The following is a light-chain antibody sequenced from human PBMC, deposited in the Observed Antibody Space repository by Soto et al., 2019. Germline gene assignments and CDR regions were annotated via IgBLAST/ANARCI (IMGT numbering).Light chain of an antibody. J-gene: IGKJ4*01. CDR3: QQRSTWPLT. CDR1: QSVSRY. Sequence: IVLTQSPATLSLSPGERATLSCRSSQSVSRYLAWYQQKPGQAPRLLIYDASNRTTGIPARFSGSGSGTDFTLTISRLEPGDFAVYYCQQRSTWPLTFGGGTKVEIK. V-gene: IGKV3-11*01. CDR2: DAS.